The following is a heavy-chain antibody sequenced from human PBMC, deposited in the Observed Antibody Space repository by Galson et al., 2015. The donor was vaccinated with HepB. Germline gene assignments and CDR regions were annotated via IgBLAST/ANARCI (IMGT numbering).Heavy chain of an antibody. CDR1: GFTFSSYS. CDR3: ARDSDRGPGGGFDY. Sequence: SLRLSCAASGFTFSSYSMNWVRQAPGKGLEWVSSISSSSSYIYYADSVKGRFTISRDNAKNSLYLQMNSLRAEDTAVYYCARDSDRGPGGGFDYWGQGTLVTVSS. D-gene: IGHD3-10*01. V-gene: IGHV3-21*01. J-gene: IGHJ4*02. CDR2: ISSSSSYI.